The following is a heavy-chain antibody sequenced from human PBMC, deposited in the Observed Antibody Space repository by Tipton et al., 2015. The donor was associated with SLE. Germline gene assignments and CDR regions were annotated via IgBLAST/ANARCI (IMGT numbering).Heavy chain of an antibody. V-gene: IGHV4-59*01. CDR3: AGSSERGSFKLDY. CDR1: GGSISSYY. Sequence: TLSLTCTVSGGSISSYYWSWIRQPPGKGLEWIGYIYYSGSTNYNPSLKSRVTISVDTSKNQFSLELSSVTAADTAVYYCAGSSERGSFKLDYWGQGTLVTVSS. J-gene: IGHJ4*02. D-gene: IGHD3-16*01. CDR2: IYYSGST.